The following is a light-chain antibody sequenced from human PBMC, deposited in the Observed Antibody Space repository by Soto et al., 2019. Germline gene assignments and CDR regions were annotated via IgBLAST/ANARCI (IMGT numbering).Light chain of an antibody. CDR1: QSLLHSNGYNS. J-gene: IGKJ4*01. V-gene: IGKV2-28*01. CDR2: LGS. Sequence: DIVMTQSPLSLPVTPGEPASISCRSSQSLLHSNGYNSLDWYLQKPGQSPQFLIYLGSNRASGVPDRISGSGSGTDFTLKISRVEAEDVGVYYCMQALQTGTFGGGTKAEIK. CDR3: MQALQTGT.